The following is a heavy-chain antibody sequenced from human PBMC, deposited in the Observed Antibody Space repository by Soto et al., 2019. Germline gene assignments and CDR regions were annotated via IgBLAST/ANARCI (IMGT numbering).Heavy chain of an antibody. D-gene: IGHD6-25*01. Sequence: ASVKVSCKASGYTFTSYGISWVRQAPGQGLEWMGWMNPNTGNTGYAEKFQGRVTMTRNSSINTAYMELSGLRSDDTAVYYCAREAASDPSFYYHYMDVWGKGTTVTVSS. CDR2: MNPNTGNT. V-gene: IGHV1-8*02. CDR3: AREAASDPSFYYHYMDV. CDR1: GYTFTSYG. J-gene: IGHJ6*03.